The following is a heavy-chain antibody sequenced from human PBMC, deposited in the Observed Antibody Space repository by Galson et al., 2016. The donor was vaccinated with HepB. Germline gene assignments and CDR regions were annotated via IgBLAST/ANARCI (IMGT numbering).Heavy chain of an antibody. V-gene: IGHV3-30*03. Sequence: SLRLSCAASGFTFSSYGMQWVRQAPGKGLEWVAVISNGGSDEFSADSVKGRFTISRDNSKNTLYLKMNSLRAEDTAVYYCARSSAGSSWYQMDYWGQGTLVTVSS. CDR2: ISNGGSDE. D-gene: IGHD6-13*01. CDR1: GFTFSSYG. CDR3: ARSSAGSSWYQMDY. J-gene: IGHJ4*02.